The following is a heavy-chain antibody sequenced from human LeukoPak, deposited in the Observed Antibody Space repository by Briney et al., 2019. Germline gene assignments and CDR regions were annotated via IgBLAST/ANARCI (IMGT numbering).Heavy chain of an antibody. V-gene: IGHV3-30*18. J-gene: IGHJ3*02. CDR2: ISYDGSNR. D-gene: IGHD3-10*01. CDR1: GFTFSSSG. Sequence: PGRSLRLSCAASGFTFSSSGMHWVRQAPGKGLEWVAVISYDGSNRYYADSVKGRFTISRDNSKNTLYLQMNSLRAEDTAVYYCAKELITRLEGHAFDIWGQGTMVTVSS. CDR3: AKELITRLEGHAFDI.